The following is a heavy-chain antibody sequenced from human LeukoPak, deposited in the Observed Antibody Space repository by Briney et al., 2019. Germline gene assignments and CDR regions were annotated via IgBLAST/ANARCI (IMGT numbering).Heavy chain of an antibody. D-gene: IGHD5-18*01. V-gene: IGHV1-46*01. CDR2: INPSGGST. J-gene: IGHJ6*04. Sequence: ASVKVSCKASGYTFTSYYIHWVRQAPGQGLEWMGIINPSGGSTSYAQKFQGRVTMTRDTSTSTVYMELSSLRSEDTAVYYCARDIQLWLGMDVWGKGTTVTVSS. CDR3: ARDIQLWLGMDV. CDR1: GYTFTSYY.